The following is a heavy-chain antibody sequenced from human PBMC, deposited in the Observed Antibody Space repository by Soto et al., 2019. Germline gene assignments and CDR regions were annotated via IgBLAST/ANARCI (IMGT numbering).Heavy chain of an antibody. J-gene: IGHJ4*02. CDR2: FYKGGST. V-gene: IGHV3-53*01. D-gene: IGHD6-13*01. CDR1: GFTASTNY. CDR3: ARGYGSSSYFVAY. Sequence: GGSLRLSCCDSGFTASTNYMSWVRQAPGKGLEWVSIFYKGGSTYYADSVKGRFTLSRDNSKNTLYLQMNSLRAEDTAIYYCARGYGSSSYFVAYWGQGIQVTVSS.